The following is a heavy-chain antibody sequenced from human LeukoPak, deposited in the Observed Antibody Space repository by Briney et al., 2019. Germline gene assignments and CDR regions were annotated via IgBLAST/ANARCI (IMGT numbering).Heavy chain of an antibody. CDR2: IYPGDSDK. V-gene: IGHV5-51*01. D-gene: IGHD3-10*01. Sequence: GEPLKISCRGSGSSFPSYWTGWVRQLPGKGLEWMGVIYPGDSDKRYSPSFPGQVTISADKTISTAYLQWSSLKASDTAMYYCARHYYREYYFDYWGQGTLVTVSS. CDR3: ARHYYREYYFDY. CDR1: GSSFPSYW. J-gene: IGHJ4*02.